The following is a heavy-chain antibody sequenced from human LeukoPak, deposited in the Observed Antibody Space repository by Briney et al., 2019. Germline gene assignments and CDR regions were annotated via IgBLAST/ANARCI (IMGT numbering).Heavy chain of an antibody. CDR1: GGSISSYY. J-gene: IGHJ4*02. V-gene: IGHV4-59*01. CDR2: IYYSGST. CDR3: ARGRHYYDSSGYYSRSYYFDY. Sequence: SETLSLTCTVSGGSISSYYWSWIRQPPGKGLEWIGYIYYSGSTNYNPSLKSRVTISVDTSKNQFSLKLRSVTAADTAVYYCARGRHYYDSSGYYSRSYYFDYWGQGTLVTVSS. D-gene: IGHD3-22*01.